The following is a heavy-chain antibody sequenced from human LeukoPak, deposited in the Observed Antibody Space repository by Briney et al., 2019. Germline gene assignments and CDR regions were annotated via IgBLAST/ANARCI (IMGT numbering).Heavy chain of an antibody. CDR2: ITVNDGST. D-gene: IGHD1-1*01. CDR3: AKARGDSDWTFDY. J-gene: IGHJ4*02. CDR1: GFTLSSSA. Sequence: GGSLRLSCAASGFTLSSSAMTWVRQAPGKGLEWVSAITVNDGSTNSADSVKGRFTLSRDNSKNTLYLQMNSLRVEYTAVYYCAKARGDSDWTFDYWGQGTLVTVSS. V-gene: IGHV3-23*01.